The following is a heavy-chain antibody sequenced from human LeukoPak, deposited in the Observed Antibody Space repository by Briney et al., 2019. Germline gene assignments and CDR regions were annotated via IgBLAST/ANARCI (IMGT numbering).Heavy chain of an antibody. J-gene: IGHJ3*02. CDR1: GGSFSGYY. CDR3: ARVRAVGATADDAFDI. CDR2: INHSGST. D-gene: IGHD1-26*01. Sequence: SETLSLTCAVYGGSFSGYYWSWLRQPPGKGLEWIGEINHSGSTNYNPSLKSRVTISVDTSKNQFSLKLSSVTAADTAVYYCARVRAVGATADDAFDIWGQGTMVTVSS. V-gene: IGHV4-34*01.